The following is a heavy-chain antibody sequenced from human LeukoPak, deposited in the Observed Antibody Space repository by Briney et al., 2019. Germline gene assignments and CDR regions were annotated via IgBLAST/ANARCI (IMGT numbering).Heavy chain of an antibody. CDR3: ARDLISGHYTFDY. CDR1: GYPFSSFS. J-gene: IGHJ4*02. CDR2: ISSTSSTI. Sequence: GGSLRLSCAASGYPFSSFSMNWVRQAPGKGLEWVSYISSTSSTIYYADSVKGRFTVSRDNAKNSLYLQMNSLRDDDTAVYYCARDLISGHYTFDYWGQGTLVTVSS. V-gene: IGHV3-48*02. D-gene: IGHD1-26*01.